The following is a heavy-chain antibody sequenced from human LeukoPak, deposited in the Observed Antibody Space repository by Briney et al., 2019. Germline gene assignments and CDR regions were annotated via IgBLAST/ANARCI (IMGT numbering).Heavy chain of an antibody. CDR3: AKDQGKYYYDSSGYYPWAFDI. J-gene: IGHJ3*02. V-gene: IGHV3-23*01. D-gene: IGHD3-22*01. CDR1: GFTFSSYA. Sequence: GGSLRLSRAASGFTFSSYAMSWVRQAPGKGLEWVSAISGSGGSTYYADSVKGRFTISRDNSKNTLYLQMNSLRAEDTAVYYCAKDQGKYYYDSSGYYPWAFDIWGQGTMVTVSS. CDR2: ISGSGGST.